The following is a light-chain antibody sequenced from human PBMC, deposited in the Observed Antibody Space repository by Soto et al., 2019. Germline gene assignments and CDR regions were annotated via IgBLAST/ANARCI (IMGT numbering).Light chain of an antibody. V-gene: IGLV2-14*03. CDR3: SSYISSSTPYV. J-gene: IGLJ1*01. Sequence: QSALTQPASVFGSPGQSITISCTGTSSDVGGYNFVSWYQQLPGKAPKLMIYEVTSRPSGVSNRFSGSKSGNTASLTISGLQPEDEAEYYCSSYISSSTPYVFGTGTQLTVL. CDR1: SSDVGGYNF. CDR2: EVT.